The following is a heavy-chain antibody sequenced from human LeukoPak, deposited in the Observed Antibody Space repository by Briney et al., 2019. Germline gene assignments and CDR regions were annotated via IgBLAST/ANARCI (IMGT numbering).Heavy chain of an antibody. CDR3: ARLSYGSGSYHFDY. CDR2: ISYDGSNK. CDR1: GFTFSSYG. J-gene: IGHJ4*02. D-gene: IGHD3-10*01. Sequence: PGGSLRLSCAASGFTFSSYGMHWVRQAPGKGLEWVAIISYDGSNKCYADSVKGRFTVSRDNSKNTLYVQMNSLRAEDTAVYYRARLSYGSGSYHFDYWGQGTLVTVSS. V-gene: IGHV3-30*03.